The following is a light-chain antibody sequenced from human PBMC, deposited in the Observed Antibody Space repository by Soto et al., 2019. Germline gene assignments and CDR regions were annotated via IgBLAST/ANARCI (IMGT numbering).Light chain of an antibody. CDR2: EVS. V-gene: IGLV2-23*02. CDR1: SVDIGSYNL. J-gene: IGLJ2*01. CDR3: CSYAGPTIHVV. Sequence: QSVLTQPASVSGSPGQSITISCTGTSVDIGSYNLVSWHRQHPGKAPKLIVYEVSNRPSGVSNRFSGSKSGNTASLTISGLQAEDEADYYCCSYAGPTIHVVFGGGTKLTVL.